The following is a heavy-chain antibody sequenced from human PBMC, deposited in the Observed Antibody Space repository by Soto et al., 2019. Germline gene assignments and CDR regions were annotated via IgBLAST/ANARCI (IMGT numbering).Heavy chain of an antibody. J-gene: IGHJ5*02. CDR1: GYTFTGYY. CDR2: INAGNGNT. CDR3: ARDVVVVPAAMPKTDWFDP. D-gene: IGHD2-2*01. V-gene: IGHV1-3*01. Sequence: ASVKVSCKASGYTFTGYYMHWVRQATGQRLEWMGWINAGNGNTKYSQKFQGRVTITRDTSASTAYMELRSLRSDDTAVYYCARDVVVVPAAMPKTDWFDPWGQGTLVTVSS.